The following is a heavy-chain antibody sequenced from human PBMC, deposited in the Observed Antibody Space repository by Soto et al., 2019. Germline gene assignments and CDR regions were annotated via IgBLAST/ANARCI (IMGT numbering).Heavy chain of an antibody. V-gene: IGHV1-8*01. CDR1: GYTFTSYD. CDR2: MNPNSGNT. J-gene: IGHJ3*02. CDR3: ARVETYYYDSSGPAAFDI. D-gene: IGHD3-22*01. Sequence: QVQLVQSGAEVKKPGASVKVSCKASGYTFTSYDINWVRQATGQGLEWMGWMNPNSGNTGYAQKFQGRVTMTRNTSISTAYTELSSLRSEDTAVYYCARVETYYYDSSGPAAFDIWGQGTMVTVSS.